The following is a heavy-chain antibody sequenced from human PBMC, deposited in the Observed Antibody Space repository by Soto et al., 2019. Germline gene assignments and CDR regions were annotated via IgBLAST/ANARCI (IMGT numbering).Heavy chain of an antibody. Sequence: SETLSLTCTVSGGSISSGGYYWSWIRQHPGKGLKWIGYIYYSGSTYYNPSLKSRVTISVDTSKNQFSLKLSSVTAADTAVYYCARDRVYDSSGYRCTFDYWGQGTLVTVSS. CDR3: ARDRVYDSSGYRCTFDY. V-gene: IGHV4-31*03. CDR2: IYYSGST. CDR1: GGSISSGGYY. D-gene: IGHD3-22*01. J-gene: IGHJ4*02.